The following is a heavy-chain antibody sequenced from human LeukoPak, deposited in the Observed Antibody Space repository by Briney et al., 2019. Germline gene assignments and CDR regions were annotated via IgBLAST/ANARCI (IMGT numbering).Heavy chain of an antibody. V-gene: IGHV3-23*01. J-gene: IGHJ4*02. CDR3: AKVFLSFCSGGNCYFDY. CDR1: GFTFRSCD. D-gene: IGHD3-3*01. Sequence: GGFLRLSCAASGFTFRSCDMSWVRQAPGKGLEWVSVISDNAGSTYYADSVKGRFTISRDNSKNTLYLQMNSLRAEDTAVYYCAKVFLSFCSGGNCYFDYWGQGTLVTVSS. CDR2: ISDNAGST.